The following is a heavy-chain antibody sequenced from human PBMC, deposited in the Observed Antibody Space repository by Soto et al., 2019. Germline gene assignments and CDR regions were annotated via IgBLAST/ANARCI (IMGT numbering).Heavy chain of an antibody. J-gene: IGHJ4*02. Sequence: EVQLLESGGGLVQPGGSLRLSCAASGFSFNSYAMSWVRQAPGKGLEWVSHIGGAGDSTYYADSVKGRFTISIDNSKKSVYLQMESLRAEDTAVYYCTGATYLDYWGQGTLVTVSS. CDR3: TGATYLDY. CDR1: GFSFNSYA. CDR2: IGGAGDST. V-gene: IGHV3-23*01.